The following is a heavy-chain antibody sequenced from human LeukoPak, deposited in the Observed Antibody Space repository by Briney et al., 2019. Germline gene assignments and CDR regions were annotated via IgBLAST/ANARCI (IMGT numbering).Heavy chain of an antibody. V-gene: IGHV1-2*02. CDR1: GYTFTVYY. D-gene: IGHD6-13*01. Sequence: ASVKVSFKASGYTFTVYYMHWGRQAPGQGLEWMGWINPNSGGTNYAQKFQGRVTMTWDTSISTAYMELSRLTSGDTAVYYCARFTAAAGHDWGQGTLVTVSS. CDR3: ARFTAAAGHD. J-gene: IGHJ4*02. CDR2: INPNSGGT.